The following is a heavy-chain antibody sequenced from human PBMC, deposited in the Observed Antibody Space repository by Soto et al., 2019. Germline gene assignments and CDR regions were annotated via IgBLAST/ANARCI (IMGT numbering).Heavy chain of an antibody. CDR3: AQKEYYIATGTYYNVRWFDT. J-gene: IGHJ5*02. Sequence: SGPTLVNPTQTLTLTCTFSGFSLKSSGVGVAWIRQPPGKALEWLALVYWSDEKRYSPSLKNRLTITKDTSKNEVVLTMTNMDPLDTATYYCAQKEYYIATGTYYNVRWFDTWGQGILVTVSS. D-gene: IGHD3-10*01. V-gene: IGHV2-5*01. CDR2: VYWSDEK. CDR1: GFSLKSSGVG.